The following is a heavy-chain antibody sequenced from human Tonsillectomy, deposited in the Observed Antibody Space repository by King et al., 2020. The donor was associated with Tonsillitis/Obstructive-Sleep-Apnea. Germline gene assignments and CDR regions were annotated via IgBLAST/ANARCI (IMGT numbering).Heavy chain of an antibody. CDR1: GYTFTGYY. J-gene: IGHJ6*04. Sequence: QLVQSGAEVKKPGASVKVSCKASGYTFTGYYMHWVRQAPGQGLEWMGRINHNSCGTNYAQKFQGRVTMTRATSISTAYMELSRLRSDDTAVYYCARDDGHYDILTGYYVWGKGTTVTVSS. CDR3: ARDDGHYDILTGYYV. V-gene: IGHV1-2*06. D-gene: IGHD3-9*01. CDR2: INHNSCGT.